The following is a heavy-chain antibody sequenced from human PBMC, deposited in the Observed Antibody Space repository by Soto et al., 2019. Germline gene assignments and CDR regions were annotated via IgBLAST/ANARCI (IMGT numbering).Heavy chain of an antibody. J-gene: IGHJ6*02. Sequence: GGSLRLSCAASEFSFDDYAMSWVRQAPGKGLEWISIIYSAGNTYYADSVKGRFTISRDNSKNTLYLQMNSLGAEDTAVYYCARDFVVGGPTINYYYGMDVWGQGTTVTVSS. CDR2: IYSAGNT. D-gene: IGHD1-26*01. CDR1: EFSFDDYA. V-gene: IGHV3-66*01. CDR3: ARDFVVGGPTINYYYGMDV.